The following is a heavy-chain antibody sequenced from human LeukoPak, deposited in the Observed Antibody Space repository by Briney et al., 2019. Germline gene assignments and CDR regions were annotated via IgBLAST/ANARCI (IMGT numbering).Heavy chain of an antibody. Sequence: SETLSLTRTLSGYSISRGYYWAWIRQPPGKGLEWIGSIYHSGSTYYNPSLKSRVTISVDTSKNQFSLKLSSVTAADTAVYYCARHNVVAGTTNWFDPWGQGTLVTVSS. CDR1: GYSISRGYY. CDR3: ARHNVVAGTTNWFDP. V-gene: IGHV4-38-2*02. D-gene: IGHD6-19*01. CDR2: IYHSGST. J-gene: IGHJ5*02.